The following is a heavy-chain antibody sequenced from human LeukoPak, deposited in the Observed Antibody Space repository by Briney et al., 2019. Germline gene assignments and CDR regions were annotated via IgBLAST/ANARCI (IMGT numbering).Heavy chain of an antibody. V-gene: IGHV4-34*01. D-gene: IGHD3-3*01. J-gene: IGHJ6*03. Sequence: SETLSLTCAVSGGSFSGYYWSWIRQPPGKGLEWIGEINHSGSTNYNPSLKSRVTMSVDTSKNQFSLKLSSVIAADTAVYYCASRDRITVFGVITEYYMDVWGKGTTVTVSS. CDR1: GGSFSGYY. CDR3: ASRDRITVFGVITEYYMDV. CDR2: INHSGST.